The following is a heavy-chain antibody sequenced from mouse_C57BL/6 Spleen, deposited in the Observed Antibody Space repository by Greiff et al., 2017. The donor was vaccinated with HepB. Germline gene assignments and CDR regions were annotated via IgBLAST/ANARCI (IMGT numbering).Heavy chain of an antibody. V-gene: IGHV1-52*01. J-gene: IGHJ1*03. CDR2: IDPSDSET. Sequence: QVQLQQPGAELVRPGSSVKLSCKASGYTFTSYWMHWVKQRPIQGLEWIGNIDPSDSETHYNQKFKDKATLTVDKSSSTAYMQLSSLTSEDSAVYYCAREEGYGSSPWVWGTGTTVTVSS. CDR3: AREEGYGSSPWV. D-gene: IGHD1-1*01. CDR1: GYTFTSYW.